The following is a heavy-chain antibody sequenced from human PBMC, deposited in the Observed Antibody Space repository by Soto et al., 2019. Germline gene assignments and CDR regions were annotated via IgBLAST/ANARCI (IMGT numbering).Heavy chain of an antibody. V-gene: IGHV4-31*03. CDR2: IYYSGST. J-gene: IGHJ4*02. Sequence: SETLSLTCTVSGGSISSGGYYWSWIRQHPGKGLEWIGYIYYSGSTYYNPSLKSRVTISVDTSKNQFSLKLSSVTAADTAVYYCASSIPEAFGELSFYYFDYWGQGTLVTVSS. D-gene: IGHD3-10*01. CDR3: ASSIPEAFGELSFYYFDY. CDR1: GGSISSGGYY.